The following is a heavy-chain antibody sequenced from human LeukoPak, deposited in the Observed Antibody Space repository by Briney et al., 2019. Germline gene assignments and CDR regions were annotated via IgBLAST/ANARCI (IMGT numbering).Heavy chain of an antibody. V-gene: IGHV4-59*08. CDR1: GGSISSYY. D-gene: IGHD3-22*01. J-gene: IGHJ4*02. CDR2: IYYSGST. CDR3: ARHSAHDYYDSSGLDY. Sequence: SETLSLTCTVSGGSISSYYWCWIRQPPGKGLGWFGYIYYSGSTNYNPSLKSRVTISVDTSKNQFSLKLSSVTAADTAVYYCARHSAHDYYDSSGLDYWGQGTLVTVSS.